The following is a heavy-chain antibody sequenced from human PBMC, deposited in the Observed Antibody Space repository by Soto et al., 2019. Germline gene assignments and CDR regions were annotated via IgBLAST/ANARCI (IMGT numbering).Heavy chain of an antibody. Sequence: EVQLLESGGGLVQRGGSLRLSCAVSGFTLNTYGMTWVRQAPGKGLEWVSGIIGSGGSVYYADSVKGRFTISRDNSKNTLYLQMNSVSAEDTAIYYCACTRVPFDYGGQVTLVSVSS. CDR3: ACTRVPFDY. J-gene: IGHJ4*02. D-gene: IGHD1-1*01. CDR1: GFTLNTYG. CDR2: IIGSGGSV. V-gene: IGHV3-23*01.